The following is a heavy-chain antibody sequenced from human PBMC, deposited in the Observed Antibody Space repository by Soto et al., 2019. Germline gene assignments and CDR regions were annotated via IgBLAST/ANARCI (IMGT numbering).Heavy chain of an antibody. CDR3: AKVGYYESSGRFDD. J-gene: IGHJ4*02. CDR1: GFTFSRYG. V-gene: IGHV3-30*18. D-gene: IGHD3-22*01. CDR2: ISYDGSNK. Sequence: WGSVTISCAASGFTFSRYGMHWVSQAPGKGLEWVAVISYDGSNKYYADSVKGRFTISRDNSKNTLYLQMNSLRAEDTAVYYCAKVGYYESSGRFDDWGQGTRIIV.